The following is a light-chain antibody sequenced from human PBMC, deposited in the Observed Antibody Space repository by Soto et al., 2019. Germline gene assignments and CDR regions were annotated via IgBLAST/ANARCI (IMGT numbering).Light chain of an antibody. CDR2: AAS. CDR3: QQSATTPWT. J-gene: IGKJ1*01. Sequence: DIKMTQSPSSLSASVGDRVTITCRASQSISRYLNWYRQKPGKAPNLLIYAASSLQSGVPSRFSGSGSGTDFTLTISSLQPEDFATYYCQQSATTPWTFGQGTKVEIK. CDR1: QSISRY. V-gene: IGKV1-39*01.